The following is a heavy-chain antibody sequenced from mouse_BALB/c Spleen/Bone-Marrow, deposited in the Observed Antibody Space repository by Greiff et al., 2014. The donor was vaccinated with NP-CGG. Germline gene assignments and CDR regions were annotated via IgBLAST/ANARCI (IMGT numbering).Heavy chain of an antibody. D-gene: IGHD2-3*01. V-gene: IGHV1-63*01. CDR1: GYAFTNYW. CDR3: ARLRGYSQAWFAY. Sequence: QVQLQQSGAELVRPGTSVKISCKASGYAFTNYWLGWVKQGPGHGLEWIGDIYPGSGNTYYNEKFKGKATLTADKSSSTAYMQLSSLTSEDSAVYFCARLRGYSQAWFAYWGQGTLVTVSA. J-gene: IGHJ3*01. CDR2: IYPGSGNT.